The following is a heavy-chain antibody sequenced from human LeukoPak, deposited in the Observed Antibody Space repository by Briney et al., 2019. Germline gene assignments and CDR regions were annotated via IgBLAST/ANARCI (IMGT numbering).Heavy chain of an antibody. D-gene: IGHD3-3*01. Sequence: SQTLSLTCTVSGGSISSGDYYWRWIRQPPGRGVEWIVYIYYSGSTYYNPSLKSRVTISVDTSKNQFSLKLSSVTAADTAVYYCARYKYYDFWSGYYQEYYFDYWGQGTLVTVSS. CDR2: IYYSGST. V-gene: IGHV4-30-4*01. J-gene: IGHJ4*02. CDR3: ARYKYYDFWSGYYQEYYFDY. CDR1: GGSISSGDYY.